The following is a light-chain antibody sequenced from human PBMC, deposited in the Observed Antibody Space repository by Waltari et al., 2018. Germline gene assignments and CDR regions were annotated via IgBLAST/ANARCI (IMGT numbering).Light chain of an antibody. CDR3: QKYGTLPAT. Sequence: EIVLTQSPGTLSLSPGERATLSCRASQSVSRTLAWYQQKPGQAPRLLIYDTSSRAAGIPDRFSGSGFGTDCILTISRLEPEDFAVYYCQKYGTLPATFGQGTKVEIK. J-gene: IGKJ1*01. CDR2: DTS. V-gene: IGKV3-20*01. CDR1: QSVSRT.